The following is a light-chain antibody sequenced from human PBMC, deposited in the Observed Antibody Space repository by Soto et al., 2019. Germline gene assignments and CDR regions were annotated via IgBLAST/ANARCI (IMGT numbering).Light chain of an antibody. Sequence: EIVLTQSPGTLSLSPGERATLSCRPSQSVSSNYLAWYQQRPGQPPRLLIYGASNRATGIPDRFSGSGSGTDFTLTISRLEPEDFAVYYCQQYGSSLVFGPGTKVDIK. J-gene: IGKJ3*01. V-gene: IGKV3-20*01. CDR3: QQYGSSLV. CDR1: QSVSSNY. CDR2: GAS.